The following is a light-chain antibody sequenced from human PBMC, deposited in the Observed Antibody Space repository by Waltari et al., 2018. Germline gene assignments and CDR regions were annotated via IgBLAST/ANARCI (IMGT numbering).Light chain of an antibody. J-gene: IGKJ4*01. Sequence: DIQMTQSPSTLSASVGDRVSITCRASQSTNSRLAWYQQKPGKVPRLLIYKVSNLEREVPSRFSGSGSGTEFTLTISSLQPDDLATYYGQQYTGYPITFGGGTKVEIK. V-gene: IGKV1-5*03. CDR1: QSTNSR. CDR2: KVS. CDR3: QQYTGYPIT.